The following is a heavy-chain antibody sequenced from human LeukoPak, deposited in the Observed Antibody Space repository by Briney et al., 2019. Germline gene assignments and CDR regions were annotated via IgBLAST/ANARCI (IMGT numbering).Heavy chain of an antibody. V-gene: IGHV4-34*01. Sequence: SETLSLTCAVYGGSLSGYYWSWIRQPPGKGLEWIGEINHSGSTNYNPSLKSRVTISVDTSKNQFSLKLSSVTAADTAVYYCARFSRTAPFDNWGQGTLVTVSS. CDR2: INHSGST. CDR3: ARFSRTAPFDN. D-gene: IGHD2-21*02. CDR1: GGSLSGYY. J-gene: IGHJ4*02.